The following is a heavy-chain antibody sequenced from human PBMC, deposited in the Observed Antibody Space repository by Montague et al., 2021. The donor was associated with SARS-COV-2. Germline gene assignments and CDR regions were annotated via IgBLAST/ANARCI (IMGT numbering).Heavy chain of an antibody. CDR1: GFTFSSYA. J-gene: IGHJ6*02. CDR3: AGSLSYGPPYGMDV. V-gene: IGHV3-30*04. Sequence: SLRLSCAASGFTFSSYAMHWVRQALGKGLEWVAVISYDGSNKYYADSVKSRFTISRDNSKNTLYLQMNSLRAEDTAVYYCAGSLSYGPPYGMDVWGQGTTVTVSS. CDR2: ISYDGSNK. D-gene: IGHD5-18*01.